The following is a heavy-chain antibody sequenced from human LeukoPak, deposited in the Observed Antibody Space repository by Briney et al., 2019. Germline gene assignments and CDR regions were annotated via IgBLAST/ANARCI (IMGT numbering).Heavy chain of an antibody. D-gene: IGHD4-17*01. V-gene: IGHV6-1*01. J-gene: IGHJ4*02. CDR3: ARGTDGVLDY. CDR1: GDSVTSNSAA. Sequence: SQTLSLTCAISGDSVTSNSAAWNWIRQSPPRGLEWLGRTYYRSKWYNDYAVSVKSRITINPDASKNHFSLHLNSVTPEDTAVYYCARGTDGVLDYWGQGTLVTASS. CDR2: TYYRSKWYN.